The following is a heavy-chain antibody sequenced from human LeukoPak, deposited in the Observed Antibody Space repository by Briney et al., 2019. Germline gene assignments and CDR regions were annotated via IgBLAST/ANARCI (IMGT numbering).Heavy chain of an antibody. CDR3: VRDRDSGTYYYYYGMDV. Sequence: PSETPSLTCTVSGGSISTYYWSWIRQPPGKGLEWIGYIYYSGSTNYNPSLKSRVTISVDTSKNQFSLKLTSVTAADTAVYYCVRDRDSGTYYYYYGMDVWGQGTTVTVSS. CDR2: IYYSGST. D-gene: IGHD1-26*01. CDR1: GGSISTYY. J-gene: IGHJ6*02. V-gene: IGHV4-59*01.